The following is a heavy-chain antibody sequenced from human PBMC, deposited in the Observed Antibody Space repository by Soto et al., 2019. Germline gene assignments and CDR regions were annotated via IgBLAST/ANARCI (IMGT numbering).Heavy chain of an antibody. CDR2: IIPIFGTA. CDR1: GGTFSSYA. D-gene: IGHD2-2*01. J-gene: IGHJ5*02. Sequence: PSVKVSCKASGGTFSSYAISWVRQAPGQGLEWMGGIIPIFGTANYAQKFQGRVTITADESTSTAYMELSSLRSEDTAVYYCARGPPLYIVVVPAEVYNWFDPWGQGTLVTVSS. V-gene: IGHV1-69*13. CDR3: ARGPPLYIVVVPAEVYNWFDP.